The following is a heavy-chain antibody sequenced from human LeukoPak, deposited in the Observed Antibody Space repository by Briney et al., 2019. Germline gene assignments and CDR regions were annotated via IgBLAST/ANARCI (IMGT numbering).Heavy chain of an antibody. CDR3: ARLSGKNSNWFDP. D-gene: IGHD3-3*01. J-gene: IGHJ5*02. Sequence: PGGSLRLSCAASGFTFSSYGMHWVRQAPGKGLEWVAFIRYDGSNKYYADSVKGRFTISRDNAKNSLYLQMNSLRAEDTAVYYCARLSGKNSNWFDPWGQGTLVTVSS. CDR1: GFTFSSYG. V-gene: IGHV3-30*02. CDR2: IRYDGSNK.